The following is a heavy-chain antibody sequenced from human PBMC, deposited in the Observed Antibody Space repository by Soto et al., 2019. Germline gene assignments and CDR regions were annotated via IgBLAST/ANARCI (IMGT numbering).Heavy chain of an antibody. V-gene: IGHV1-2*04. D-gene: IGHD5-12*01. J-gene: IGHJ3*02. CDR1: GYTFTGYY. CDR2: INPNSGGT. CDR3: ARTRDIVATRGPDQLDPDAFDI. Sequence: QVQLVQSGAEVKKPGASVKVSCKASGYTFTGYYMHWVRQAPGQGLEWMGWINPNSGGTNYAQKFQGWVTMTRDTSISTAYMELSRLRSDDTAVYYCARTRDIVATRGPDQLDPDAFDIWGQGTMVTVSS.